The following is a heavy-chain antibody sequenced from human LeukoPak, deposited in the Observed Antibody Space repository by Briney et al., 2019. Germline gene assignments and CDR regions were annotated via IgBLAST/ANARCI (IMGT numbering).Heavy chain of an antibody. CDR1: GYTFTSYD. CDR2: MNPNSGNT. Sequence: GASVKVSCKASGYTFTSYDINWVRQATGQRLEWMGWMNPNSGNTGYAQKFQGRVTMTRSTSISTAYMELSSLRFEDTAVYYCTRSVRNGHIDYWGQGTLVTVSS. J-gene: IGHJ4*02. V-gene: IGHV1-8*01. CDR3: TRSVRNGHIDY. D-gene: IGHD2-21*01.